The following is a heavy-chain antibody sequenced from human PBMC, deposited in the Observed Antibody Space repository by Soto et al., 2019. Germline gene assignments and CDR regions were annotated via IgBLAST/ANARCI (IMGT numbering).Heavy chain of an antibody. J-gene: IGHJ6*02. CDR1: CGSISSCDYY. CDR3: ARDARGDYGMDV. CDR2: IYYSGST. V-gene: IGHV4-30-4*01. Sequence: SETLSLTCTVSCGSISSCDYYWSWIRQPPGKGLEWIGYIYYSGSTYYNPSLKSRVTISVDTSKNQFSLKLSSVTAADTAVYYCARDARGDYGMDVWGQGTTVTVSS. D-gene: IGHD3-16*01.